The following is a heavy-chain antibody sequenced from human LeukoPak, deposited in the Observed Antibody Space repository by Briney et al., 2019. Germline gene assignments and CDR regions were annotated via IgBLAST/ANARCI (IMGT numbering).Heavy chain of an antibody. D-gene: IGHD6-19*01. CDR3: ARVLGKIAVAGTVFDY. Sequence: ASVKVSCKASGYTFTSYGISWVRQAPGQGLEWMGWISAYNGNTNYAQKLQGGVTMTTDTSTSTAYMELRSLRSDDTAVYYCARVLGKIAVAGTVFDYWGQGTLVTVSS. CDR2: ISAYNGNT. V-gene: IGHV1-18*01. J-gene: IGHJ4*02. CDR1: GYTFTSYG.